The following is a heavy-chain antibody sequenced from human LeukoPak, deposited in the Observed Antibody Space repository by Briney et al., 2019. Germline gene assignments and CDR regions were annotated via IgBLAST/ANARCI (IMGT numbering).Heavy chain of an antibody. CDR2: IRNDGTDK. D-gene: IGHD2-15*01. V-gene: IGHV3-30*02. Sequence: GGSLRLSCAASGFTFRNYGMHWVRQAPGKGLHWVAFIRNDGTDKYYTDAVKGRFTISRDNSKNTLYLQMNSLRTEDTAVYYYAKAEEGYCSGGSCYSLNYWGQGALVTVSS. J-gene: IGHJ4*02. CDR1: GFTFRNYG. CDR3: AKAEEGYCSGGSCYSLNY.